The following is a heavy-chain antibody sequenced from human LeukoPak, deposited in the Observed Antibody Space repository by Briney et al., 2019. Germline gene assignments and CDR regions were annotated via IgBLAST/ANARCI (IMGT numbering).Heavy chain of an antibody. J-gene: IGHJ4*02. CDR2: IGTAGDT. V-gene: IGHV3-13*04. D-gene: IGHD5-12*01. Sequence: PGGSLRLSCAASGFTFSSYDMHWVRQTTGKGLEWVSGIGTAGDTYYPASVKGRFTISRENAKNSLYLQMNSLRAGDTAVYYCARAMRSGYDYWGQGTLVTVSS. CDR3: ARAMRSGYDY. CDR1: GFTFSSYD.